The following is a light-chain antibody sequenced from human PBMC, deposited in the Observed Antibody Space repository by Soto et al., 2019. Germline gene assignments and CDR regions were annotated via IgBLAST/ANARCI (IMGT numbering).Light chain of an antibody. V-gene: IGKV3-20*01. J-gene: IGKJ1*01. CDR3: YQYEQTPPWT. CDR1: QSVSNNY. CDR2: GAS. Sequence: EIVLTQSPGTLSLSPGERATLSCRASQSVSNNYLAWYQQKPGQAPRLLIYGASNRATGIPDRFSGSGSGTDFTLTISRLEPEDVAVYFCYQYEQTPPWTFGRGTKVEIK.